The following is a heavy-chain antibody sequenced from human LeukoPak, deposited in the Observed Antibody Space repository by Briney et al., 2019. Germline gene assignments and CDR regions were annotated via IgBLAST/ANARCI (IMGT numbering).Heavy chain of an antibody. V-gene: IGHV4-4*09. J-gene: IGHJ5*02. Sequence: PSETLSLTCTVSGGSISSYYWSWIRQPPGKGLEWVGYIYTSGSTNYNPSLKSRVTISVDTSKNQFSLKLSSVTAADTAVYYCARHQFTIATWFDPWGQGTLVTVSS. CDR2: IYTSGST. D-gene: IGHD3-9*01. CDR3: ARHQFTIATWFDP. CDR1: GGSISSYY.